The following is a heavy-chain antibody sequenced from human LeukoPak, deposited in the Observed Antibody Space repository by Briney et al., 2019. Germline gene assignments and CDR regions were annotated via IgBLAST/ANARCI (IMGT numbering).Heavy chain of an antibody. CDR3: ARDPGGIAVAGTSNWFDP. CDR2: IYHSGST. V-gene: IGHV4-38-2*02. J-gene: IGHJ5*02. CDR1: GYSISSGYY. D-gene: IGHD6-19*01. Sequence: SEALSLTCTVSGYSISSGYYGGWIRQPPGKGLEWIGSIYHSGSTYYNPSLKSRVTISVDTSKNQFSLKLSSVTAADTAVYYCARDPGGIAVAGTSNWFDPWGQGTLVTVSS.